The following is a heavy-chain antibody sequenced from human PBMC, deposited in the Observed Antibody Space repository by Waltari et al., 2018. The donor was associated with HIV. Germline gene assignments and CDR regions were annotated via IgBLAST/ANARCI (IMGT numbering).Heavy chain of an antibody. CDR3: ARGERFLEWLPKGY. Sequence: QVQLVESGGGVVQPGRSLRLSCAASGFTFNAYAMHWVRQAPGKGVEWVAVILFDGSNKYYAESGKGRFTISRDNSKNTLYLQMNSLRAEDTAVYYCARGERFLEWLPKGYWGQGTLVTVSS. CDR2: ILFDGSNK. CDR1: GFTFNAYA. J-gene: IGHJ4*02. D-gene: IGHD3-3*01. V-gene: IGHV3-30*01.